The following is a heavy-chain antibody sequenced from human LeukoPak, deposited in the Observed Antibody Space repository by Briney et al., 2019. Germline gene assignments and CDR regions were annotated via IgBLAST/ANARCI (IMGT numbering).Heavy chain of an antibody. CDR2: ISSSGNTI. Sequence: GGSLGLSCAASGFTFSDYYMSWIRQAPGKGLEWVSYISSSGNTIYYADSVKSRFTISRDNAKNSLYLQMNSLRAEDTAVYYCAREARQGGLGDYIPLDYWGQGTLVTVSS. V-gene: IGHV3-11*01. J-gene: IGHJ4*02. CDR3: AREARQGGLGDYIPLDY. CDR1: GFTFSDYY. D-gene: IGHD4-17*01.